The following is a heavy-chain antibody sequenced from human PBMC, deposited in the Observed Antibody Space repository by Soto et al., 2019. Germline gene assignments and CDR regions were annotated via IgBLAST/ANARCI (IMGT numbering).Heavy chain of an antibody. J-gene: IGHJ6*02. V-gene: IGHV3-21*01. D-gene: IGHD3-22*01. CDR1: GFTFSSYS. CDR2: ISSSSSYI. Sequence: PGGSLRLSCAASGFTFSSYSMNWVRQAPGKGLEWVSSISSSSSYIYYADSVKGRFTISRDNAKNSLYLQMNSLRAEDTAVYYCARDTYYYDSSGPEQFYYYYYGMDVWGQGTTVTVSS. CDR3: ARDTYYYDSSGPEQFYYYYYGMDV.